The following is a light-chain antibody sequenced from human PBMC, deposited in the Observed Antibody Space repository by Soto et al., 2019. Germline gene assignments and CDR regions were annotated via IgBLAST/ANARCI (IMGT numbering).Light chain of an antibody. V-gene: IGLV2-14*01. CDR1: SSDVGGYNY. J-gene: IGLJ3*02. Sequence: QSVLTQPPSASGTPGQRVTISCTGTSSDVGGYNYVSWFQQHPGKAPKLLIYEVTNRPSGVSNRFSGSKSGNTASLTISGLQAEDEGDYYCTSYRRPDSGVFGGGTKVTVL. CDR2: EVT. CDR3: TSYRRPDSGV.